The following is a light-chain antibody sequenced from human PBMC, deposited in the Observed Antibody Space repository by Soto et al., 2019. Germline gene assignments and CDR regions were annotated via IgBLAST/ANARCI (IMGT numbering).Light chain of an antibody. CDR2: GSS. J-gene: IGKJ1*01. CDR3: QRFFISPRT. V-gene: IGKV3-20*01. Sequence: EIVLTQSPGTLSLSPGERATLSCRASQSLNSFYLAWYQQKPGQAPRLLIYGSSNRATGIPDRFSGSGSGKAFTLTISKLDPGFFELYYCQRFFISPRTFGQGTRV. CDR1: QSLNSFY.